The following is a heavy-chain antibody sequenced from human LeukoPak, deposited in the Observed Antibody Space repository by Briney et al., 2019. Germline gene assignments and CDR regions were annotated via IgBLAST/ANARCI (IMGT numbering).Heavy chain of an antibody. Sequence: ASVKVSCKASGDTFTNYYMHWGRQAPGQGLEWMGIIKPSGGSTTYAQKFQGRVTMTWDTSTSTVYMELSSLRSDDTAVYYCARARDDSIGSRWFDPWGQGTLVTVSS. CDR3: ARARDDSIGSRWFDP. CDR2: IKPSGGST. CDR1: GDTFTNYY. D-gene: IGHD3-22*01. V-gene: IGHV1-46*01. J-gene: IGHJ5*02.